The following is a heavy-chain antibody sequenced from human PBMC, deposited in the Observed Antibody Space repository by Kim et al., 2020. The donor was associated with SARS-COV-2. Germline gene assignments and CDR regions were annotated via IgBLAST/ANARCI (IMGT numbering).Heavy chain of an antibody. D-gene: IGHD3-22*01. V-gene: IGHV3-73*01. J-gene: IGHJ4*02. CDR3: TRQYYYDSSGYESDY. Sequence: ASVKGRFTISRDDSKTTAYLQMNSLKTEDTAVYYCTRQYYYDSSGYESDYWGQGTLVTVSS.